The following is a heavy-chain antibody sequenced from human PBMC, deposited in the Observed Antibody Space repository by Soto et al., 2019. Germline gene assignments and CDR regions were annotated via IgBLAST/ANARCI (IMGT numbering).Heavy chain of an antibody. Sequence: EVQLVESGGGLVKPGGSLRLSCAASGFTFSSYSMNWVRQAPGKGLEWVSSITSSSIYIYYADSVKGRFTISRDNAKNSLYLQMNSLRVEATAVYDCARDQYYDCSGYSYWGQGTLVTVSS. CDR2: ITSSSIYI. J-gene: IGHJ4*02. V-gene: IGHV3-21*01. CDR3: ARDQYYDCSGYSY. D-gene: IGHD3-22*01. CDR1: GFTFSSYS.